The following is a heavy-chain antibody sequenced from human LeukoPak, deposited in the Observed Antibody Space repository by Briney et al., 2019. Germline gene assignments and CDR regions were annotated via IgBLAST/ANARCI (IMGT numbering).Heavy chain of an antibody. CDR3: ARLKEGIDY. J-gene: IGHJ4*02. V-gene: IGHV4-59*08. CDR1: SGSISSYY. Sequence: SETLSLTCTVSSGSISSYYWSWIRQPPGKGLEWIGYIYYSGSTNYNPSLTSRVTVSVDTSKNQLSLKLSSVTAADTAVYYCARLKEGIDYWGQGTLVTVSS. CDR2: IYYSGST. D-gene: IGHD3-10*01.